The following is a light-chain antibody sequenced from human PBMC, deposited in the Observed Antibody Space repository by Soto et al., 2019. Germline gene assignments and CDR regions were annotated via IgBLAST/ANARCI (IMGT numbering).Light chain of an antibody. CDR1: RSLSSSY. CDR2: AAS. J-gene: IGKJ2*01. CDR3: QQQGT. V-gene: IGKV3-20*01. Sequence: EIVLTQSPGTLSLSPGERATLSCRASRSLSSSYVVWYQQKPGQAPRLLIYAASRRATGIPDRFSGSGSATEYSLTSSRLGAEDFAVYYCQQQGTFGQGTKLEIK.